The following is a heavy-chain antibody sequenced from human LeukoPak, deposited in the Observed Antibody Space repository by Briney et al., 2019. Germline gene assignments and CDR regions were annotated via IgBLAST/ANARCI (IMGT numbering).Heavy chain of an antibody. Sequence: PGGSLRLSCAASGFTFSNYAMNWVRQAPGKGLEWVSGITDSGGSTYYADSVKGRFTISRDNSENTLYLQMNTLRAEDTAIYFCAKSLAERWVIDYWGQGTLVTVSS. CDR3: AKSLAERWVIDY. J-gene: IGHJ4*02. CDR1: GFTFSNYA. D-gene: IGHD4-23*01. CDR2: ITDSGGST. V-gene: IGHV3-23*01.